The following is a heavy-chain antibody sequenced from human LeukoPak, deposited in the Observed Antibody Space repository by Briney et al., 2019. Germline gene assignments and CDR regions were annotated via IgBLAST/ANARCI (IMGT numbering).Heavy chain of an antibody. CDR2: FDPKDGET. Sequence: ASXXXXXKVSGDTLTELYMHWVRQAPGKGREGRGDFDPKDGETMYAQKIQGRDTMTEDTSTDEAYMELRSDRPEDTAVYYCATALARAAIDYWGQGTLVTVSS. CDR1: GDTLTELY. J-gene: IGHJ4*02. V-gene: IGHV1-24*01. CDR3: ATALARAAIDY.